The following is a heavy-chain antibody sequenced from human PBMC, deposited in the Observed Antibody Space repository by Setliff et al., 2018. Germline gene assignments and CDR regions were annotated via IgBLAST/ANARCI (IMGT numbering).Heavy chain of an antibody. V-gene: IGHV4-39*01. CDR1: GGSISSSSYY. Sequence: SETLSLTCTVSGGSISSSSYYWGWIRQPPGKGLEWIGSIYYSGSANYNPSLKSRVTMSIDTSKNQFSLKLSSVTAADTAVYYCAARGFIAVAGTTPDYWGQGTLVTVSS. CDR2: IYYSGSA. D-gene: IGHD6-19*01. CDR3: AARGFIAVAGTTPDY. J-gene: IGHJ4*02.